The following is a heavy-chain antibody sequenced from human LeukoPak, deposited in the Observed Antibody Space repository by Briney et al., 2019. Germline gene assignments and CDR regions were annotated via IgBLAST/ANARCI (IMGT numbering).Heavy chain of an antibody. CDR3: AGRNTSWISPRYFES. V-gene: IGHV3-23*01. CDR1: GFTFNNFA. J-gene: IGHJ4*02. D-gene: IGHD2-2*01. Sequence: GGSLRLSCVVSGFTFNNFAMNWVRQAPGKGLEWVSGFVGSGVSTYYADSVKGRFTISRDNSKNTLFLNMNSLRVEDTAVDYCAGRNTSWISPRYFESWGQGTLVTVSS. CDR2: FVGSGVST.